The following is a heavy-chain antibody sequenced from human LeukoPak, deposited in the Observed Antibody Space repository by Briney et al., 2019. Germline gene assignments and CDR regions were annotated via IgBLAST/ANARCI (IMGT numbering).Heavy chain of an antibody. D-gene: IGHD1-1*01. Sequence: GGSLRLSCAASGFTFSDYYMSWIRQAPGKGLEWVSFISSGGNTINYADSMKGRFTISRDNAKNSLYLQMNSLRAEDTAVYYCERDRTRETFDYWGRGTLVTVSS. CDR2: ISSGGNTI. V-gene: IGHV3-11*04. CDR3: ERDRTRETFDY. J-gene: IGHJ4*02. CDR1: GFTFSDYY.